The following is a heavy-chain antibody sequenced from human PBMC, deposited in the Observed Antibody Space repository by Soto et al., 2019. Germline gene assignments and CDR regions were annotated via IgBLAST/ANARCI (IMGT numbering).Heavy chain of an antibody. J-gene: IGHJ4*02. CDR1: GGSFSGYY. D-gene: IGHD3-22*01. V-gene: IGHV4-34*01. CDR2: IHYSGST. CDR3: GSQHYYDSSGYYVVY. Sequence: PSETLSLTCAVYGGSFSGYYWGWIRQPPGKGLEWIGNIHYSGSTYYDSSLKSRVTISVDTSKNQFSLKLSSVTAADTAMYYCGSQHYYDSSGYYVVYWGQGTLVTVSS.